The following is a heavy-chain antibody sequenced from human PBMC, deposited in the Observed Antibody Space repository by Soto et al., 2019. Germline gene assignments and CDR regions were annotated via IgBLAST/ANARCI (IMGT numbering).Heavy chain of an antibody. CDR3: ARGGGYYGSGAKGAFDI. CDR2: INPNSGGT. V-gene: IGHV1-2*04. D-gene: IGHD3-10*01. J-gene: IGHJ3*02. Sequence: QVQLVQSGAEVKKPGASVKVSCKASGYTFTGYYMHWVRQAPGQGLEWMGWINPNSGGTNYAQKLQGWVTMTRDTSISTAYMELSRLRSDDTAVYYCARGGGYYGSGAKGAFDIWGQGTMVTVSS. CDR1: GYTFTGYY.